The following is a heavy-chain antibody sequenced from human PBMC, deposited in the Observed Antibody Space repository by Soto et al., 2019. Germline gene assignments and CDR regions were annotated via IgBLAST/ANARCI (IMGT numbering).Heavy chain of an antibody. Sequence: GASVKVSCKASGYTFTSYAMHWVRQAPGQRLEWMGWINAGNGNTKYSQKFQGRVTITRDTSASTAYMELSSLRSEDTAVYYCARDRGFWSGYYWFDPWGQGTLVTVSS. CDR2: INAGNGNT. J-gene: IGHJ5*02. CDR1: GYTFTSYA. CDR3: ARDRGFWSGYYWFDP. D-gene: IGHD3-3*01. V-gene: IGHV1-3*01.